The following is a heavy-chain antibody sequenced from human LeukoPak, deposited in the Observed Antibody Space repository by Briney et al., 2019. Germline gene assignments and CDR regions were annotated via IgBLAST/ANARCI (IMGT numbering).Heavy chain of an antibody. J-gene: IGHJ4*02. Sequence: GGSLRLSCAASGFTFDDYGMSWVRQAPGKGLEWVSGINWNGGSTGYADSVKGRFTISRDNAKNSLYLQMNSLRAEDTALYCCARGLYYYDSSGYWDSGYWGQGTLVTASS. CDR3: ARGLYYYDSSGYWDSGY. CDR2: INWNGGST. D-gene: IGHD3-22*01. V-gene: IGHV3-20*04. CDR1: GFTFDDYG.